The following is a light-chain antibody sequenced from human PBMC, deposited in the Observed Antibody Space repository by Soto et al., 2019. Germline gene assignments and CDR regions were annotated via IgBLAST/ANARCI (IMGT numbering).Light chain of an antibody. CDR2: GAS. Sequence: EIVMTQSPVTLSVSPGERATLSCRASQSVRRNLAWYQQKPGQAPRLLISGASTRATGIPARFSGSGSGTEFTLTICGLQSEDFALYYCQQYQNLWTFGQGTKVDIK. V-gene: IGKV3-15*01. J-gene: IGKJ1*01. CDR3: QQYQNLWT. CDR1: QSVRRN.